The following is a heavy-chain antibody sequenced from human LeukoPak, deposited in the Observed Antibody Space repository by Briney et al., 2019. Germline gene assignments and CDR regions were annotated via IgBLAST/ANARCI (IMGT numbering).Heavy chain of an antibody. D-gene: IGHD3-16*01. CDR3: TKGQLWASGRAFDI. CDR2: ISYDGSNK. V-gene: IGHV3-30-3*01. CDR1: GFTFSSYA. J-gene: IGHJ3*02. Sequence: PGGSLRLSCAASGFTFSSYAMHWVRQAPGKGLEWVAVISYDGSNKYYADSVKGRFTTSRDNSKNTLYLQMNNLRPEDTAVYYCTKGQLWASGRAFDIWGQGTMVTVSS.